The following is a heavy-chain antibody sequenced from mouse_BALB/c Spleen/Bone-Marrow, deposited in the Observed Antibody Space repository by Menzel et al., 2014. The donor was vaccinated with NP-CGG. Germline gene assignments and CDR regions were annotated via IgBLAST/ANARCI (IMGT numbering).Heavy chain of an antibody. V-gene: IGHV5-9*02. CDR2: ISSGGSYT. CDR1: GFAFSSYD. Sequence: VQLKESGGDLVKPGGSLKLSCAASGFAFSSYDMSWVRQTPEKRLEWVATISSGGSYTYYLDSVKGRFTISRDNARNTLYLQMSSLRSEDTALYYCARHDGRYYAMDYWGQGTSVTVSS. CDR3: ARHDGRYYAMDY. J-gene: IGHJ4*01.